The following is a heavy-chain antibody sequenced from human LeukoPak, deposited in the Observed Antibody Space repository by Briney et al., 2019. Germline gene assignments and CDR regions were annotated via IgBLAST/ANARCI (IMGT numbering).Heavy chain of an antibody. V-gene: IGHV3-30-3*01. J-gene: IGHJ4*02. CDR2: ISYDGSNE. D-gene: IGHD6-13*01. CDR3: AREVRAAANFDY. Sequence: TGGSLRLSCAASGFTFSSYAMHWVRQAPGKGLEWVAVISYDGSNEYYADSVKGRFTISRDNSKNTLYLQMNSLRAEDTAVYYCAREVRAAANFDYWGQGTLVTVSS. CDR1: GFTFSSYA.